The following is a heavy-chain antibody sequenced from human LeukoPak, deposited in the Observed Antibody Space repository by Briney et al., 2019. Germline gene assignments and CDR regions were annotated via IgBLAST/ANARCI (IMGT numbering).Heavy chain of an antibody. D-gene: IGHD2-2*01. CDR1: GYDCSTYW. CDR3: ARDGPVPATADALDI. CDR2: IYPGDSDT. Sequence: GESLKTSCKGSGYDCSTYWIGWVRQMPGQGLEWMGIIYPGDSDTRNSPSLQGQVTISADKSISTVYLQWSSLKASDTAMYYCARDGPVPATADALDIWGQGTMVTVSS. J-gene: IGHJ3*02. V-gene: IGHV5-51*01.